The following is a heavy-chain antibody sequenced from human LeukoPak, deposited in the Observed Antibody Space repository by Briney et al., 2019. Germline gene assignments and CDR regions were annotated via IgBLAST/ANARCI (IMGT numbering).Heavy chain of an antibody. CDR2: VSYDGINK. V-gene: IGHV3-30-3*01. J-gene: IGHJ5*02. CDR1: GFTFNTYT. CDR3: AREGLWELVTHNWFDP. Sequence: GGSLRLSCAASGFTFNTYTMHLVRQAPGKGLEWVAVVSYDGINKYYAESVKGRFTLSRDNSESMVYLQMNSLRAEDTAVYYCAREGLWELVTHNWFDPWGQGTLVTVSS. D-gene: IGHD1-26*01.